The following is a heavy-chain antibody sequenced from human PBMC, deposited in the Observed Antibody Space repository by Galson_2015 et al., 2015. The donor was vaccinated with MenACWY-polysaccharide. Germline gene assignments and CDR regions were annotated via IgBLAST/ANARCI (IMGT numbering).Heavy chain of an antibody. J-gene: IGHJ3*02. CDR3: ARESSRIVFHAFDI. Sequence: AASGLTFRSSGMHWVRQAPGKGLEWVALIQNVGSPKAYADSVKGRFTISRDNSKNTLYLEMNSLRAEDTAVYYCARESSRIVFHAFDIWGQGTMVTVSS. CDR1: GLTFRSSG. V-gene: IGHV3-33*05. CDR2: IQNVGSPK. D-gene: IGHD6-19*01.